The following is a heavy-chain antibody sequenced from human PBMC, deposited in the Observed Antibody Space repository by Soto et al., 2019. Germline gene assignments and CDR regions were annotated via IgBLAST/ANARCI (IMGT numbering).Heavy chain of an antibody. V-gene: IGHV1-69*01. D-gene: IGHD3-16*01. CDR3: ARSLRLGESPAYGMDV. J-gene: IGHJ6*02. CDR2: SIPIFGTA. CDR1: GGTFSSYA. Sequence: QVQLVQSGAEVKKPGSSVKVSCKASGGTFSSYAISWVRQAPGQGLEWMGGSIPIFGTANYAQKFQGRVTITADEATSTAYMELGSLRSEDTAVYYWARSLRLGESPAYGMDVRGQGTTVSVS.